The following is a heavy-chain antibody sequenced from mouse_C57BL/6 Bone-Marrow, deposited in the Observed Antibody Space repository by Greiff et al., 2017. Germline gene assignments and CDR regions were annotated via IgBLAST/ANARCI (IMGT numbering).Heavy chain of an antibody. CDR2: IDPNSGGT. D-gene: IGHD1-2*01. CDR1: GYTFTSYW. J-gene: IGHJ3*01. V-gene: IGHV1-72*01. CDR3: ARGRDYGDACAY. Sequence: QVQLQQPGAELVKPGASVKLSCKASGYTFTSYWMHWVKQRPGRGLEWIGRIDPNSGGTKYNEQFTSKATLTVDKPSSTAYSQLSSLRSEDAAVYDCARGRDYGDACAYWGQGTLVTVSA.